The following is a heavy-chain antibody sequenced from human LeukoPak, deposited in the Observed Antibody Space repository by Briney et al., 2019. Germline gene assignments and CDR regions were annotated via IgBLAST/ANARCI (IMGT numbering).Heavy chain of an antibody. D-gene: IGHD3-10*01. CDR3: ARDVYGSGSYYNQGPDAFDI. CDR1: GFTFSSYS. Sequence: PGGSLRLSCAASGFTFSSYSMNWVRQAPGKGLEWVSSISSSSSYIYYADSVKGRFTISRDNAKNSLYLQMNSLRAEDTAVYYCARDVYGSGSYYNQGPDAFDIWGQGTMVTVSS. V-gene: IGHV3-21*01. J-gene: IGHJ3*02. CDR2: ISSSSSYI.